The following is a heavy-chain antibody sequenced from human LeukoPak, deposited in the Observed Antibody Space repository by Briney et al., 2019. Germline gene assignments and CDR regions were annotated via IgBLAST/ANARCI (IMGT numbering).Heavy chain of an antibody. Sequence: GSLRLSCAASGFTFSSYSMNWVRQAPGKGLEWVSSISSSSSYIYYADSVKGRFTISRDNAKNSLYLQMNSLRAEDTAVYYCAWGYCSGGSCLSAFDFWGQGTMVTVSS. CDR2: ISSSSSYI. CDR1: GFTFSSYS. D-gene: IGHD2-15*01. V-gene: IGHV3-21*01. CDR3: AWGYCSGGSCLSAFDF. J-gene: IGHJ3*01.